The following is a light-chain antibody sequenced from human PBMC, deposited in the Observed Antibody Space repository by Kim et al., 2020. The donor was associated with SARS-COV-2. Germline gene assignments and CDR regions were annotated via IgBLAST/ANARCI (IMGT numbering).Light chain of an antibody. Sequence: DIQMTQSPSTLSASVGDRVTITCRASQSISTWLAWYQQKPGKAPNPLIYKASTLESGVPSRFSGSGSGTEFTLTISSLQPDDFATYYCQQYSSYSPYTFGQGTKLEI. CDR1: QSISTW. CDR2: KAS. V-gene: IGKV1-5*03. CDR3: QQYSSYSPYT. J-gene: IGKJ2*01.